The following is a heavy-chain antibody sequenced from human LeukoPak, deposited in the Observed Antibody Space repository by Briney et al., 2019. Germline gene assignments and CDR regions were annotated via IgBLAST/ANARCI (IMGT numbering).Heavy chain of an antibody. CDR3: ARVRIAVAGKYYFDY. Sequence: ASVKVSCKASGYTLTTYYMHWVRQAPGQGLEWMGWINPNSGGTNYAQKFQGRVTMTRDTSTSTAYMELSRLRSDDTAVYYCARVRIAVAGKYYFDYWGRGTLVTVSS. J-gene: IGHJ4*02. CDR2: INPNSGGT. V-gene: IGHV1-2*02. CDR1: GYTLTTYY. D-gene: IGHD6-19*01.